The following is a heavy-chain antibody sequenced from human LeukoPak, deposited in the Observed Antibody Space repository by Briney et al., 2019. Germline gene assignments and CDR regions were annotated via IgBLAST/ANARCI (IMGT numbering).Heavy chain of an antibody. CDR3: ARSAYRGVITSYYFDY. D-gene: IGHD3-10*01. CDR1: GFTFSSYG. Sequence: GGSLRLSCAASGFTFSSYGMNWVRQAPGKGLEWVSYISSSGSTIYYADSVKGRFTISRDNAKNSLYLQMNSLRAEDTAVYYCARSAYRGVITSYYFDYWGQGTLVTVSS. CDR2: ISSSGSTI. V-gene: IGHV3-48*03. J-gene: IGHJ4*02.